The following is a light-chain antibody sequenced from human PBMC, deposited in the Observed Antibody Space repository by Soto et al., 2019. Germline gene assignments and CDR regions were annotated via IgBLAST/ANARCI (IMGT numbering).Light chain of an antibody. Sequence: QSVLTQPASVSGSPGQSITISCTGTSSDVGGYNYVSWYQQHPGKAPKLMIYEVSNRPSGVSNRFSGSKSGNTVSLTISGLQAEDEADYYCSSYTSSRGVFGTGTKVTVL. CDR3: SSYTSSRGV. V-gene: IGLV2-14*01. CDR1: SSDVGGYNY. J-gene: IGLJ1*01. CDR2: EVS.